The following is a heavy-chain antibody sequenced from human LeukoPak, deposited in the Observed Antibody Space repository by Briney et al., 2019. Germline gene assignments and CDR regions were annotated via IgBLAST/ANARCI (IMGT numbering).Heavy chain of an antibody. CDR3: ARDRGTGGNYYYYYYMDV. CDR2: IYTSGST. D-gene: IGHD3-10*01. Sequence: SETLSLTCTVSGGSMRGQYWSWMRQAPGKGLEWIGRIYTSGSTNYNPSLKSRVTISVDTSKNQFSLKLSSVTAADTAVYYCARDRGTGGNYYYYYYMDVWGKGTTVTVSS. CDR1: GGSMRGQY. J-gene: IGHJ6*03. V-gene: IGHV4-4*08.